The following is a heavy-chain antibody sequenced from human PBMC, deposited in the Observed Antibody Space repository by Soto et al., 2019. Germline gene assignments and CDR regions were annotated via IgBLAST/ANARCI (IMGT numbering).Heavy chain of an antibody. CDR2: IIPIFGTA. CDR3: ARVIAALYSGYYYGMDV. J-gene: IGHJ6*02. D-gene: IGHD2-15*01. CDR1: GGTFSSYA. V-gene: IGHV1-69*01. Sequence: QVQLVLSGAEVKKPGSSVKVSCKASGGTFSSYAISWVRQAPGQGLEWMGGIIPIFGTANYAQKFQGRVTITADESTSTAYMELSSLRSEDTAVYYCARVIAALYSGYYYGMDVWGQGTTVTVSS.